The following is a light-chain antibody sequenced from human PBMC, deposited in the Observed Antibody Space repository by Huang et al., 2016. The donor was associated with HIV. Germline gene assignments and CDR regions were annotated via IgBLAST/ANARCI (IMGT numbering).Light chain of an antibody. Sequence: LVMTQSPVILSVSPGERATLSCRASQNVHTNVAWYQQRPGQAPRLLMSGASTRATGVPARFTGGGSGRYFTLTITSRQSEDFAIYYCQQYDVWPPRHTFGQGTKLEIK. CDR3: QQYDVWPPRHT. V-gene: IGKV3-15*01. CDR1: QNVHTN. CDR2: GAS. J-gene: IGKJ2*01.